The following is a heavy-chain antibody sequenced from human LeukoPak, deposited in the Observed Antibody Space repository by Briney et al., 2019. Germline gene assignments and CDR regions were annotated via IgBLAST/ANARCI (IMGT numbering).Heavy chain of an antibody. CDR2: IRSDGSST. J-gene: IGHJ2*01. CDR3: ARNSPGYCSGGSCSSYWYFDL. CDR1: GFTLTNYW. V-gene: IGHV3-74*01. D-gene: IGHD2-15*01. Sequence: PGGSLRLSCAASGFTLTNYWMYLVRQAPGKRLVWVSRIRSDGSSTSFADSVKGRFTISRDNAKNALYLQMNSLRAEDTAVYYCARNSPGYCSGGSCSSYWYFDLWGRGTLVTVSS.